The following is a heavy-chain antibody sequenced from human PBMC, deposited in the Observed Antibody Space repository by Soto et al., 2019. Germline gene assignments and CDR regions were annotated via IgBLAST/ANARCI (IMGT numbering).Heavy chain of an antibody. CDR1: GGTFGSYT. V-gene: IGHV1-69*06. CDR3: ARQKAMPPHFYSGMDV. Sequence: QVHLVQSGAEVKKPGSSVKVSCTASGGTFGSYTVTWVRQAPGQGLEWMGEIIPMFCTASYAQKFQGRVTLTADKSTTTAHMELSSLSSDDTAVYFCARQKAMPPHFYSGMDVWGQGTTVTVSS. J-gene: IGHJ6*02. CDR2: IIPMFCTA. D-gene: IGHD2-2*01.